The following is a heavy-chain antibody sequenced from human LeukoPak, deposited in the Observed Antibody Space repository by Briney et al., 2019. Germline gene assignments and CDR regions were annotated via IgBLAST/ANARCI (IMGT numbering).Heavy chain of an antibody. CDR3: AKSLYYYYYMDV. V-gene: IGHV3-23*01. CDR2: IRSGGGYT. Sequence: GGSLRLSCAASGFTFSSYAMSWVRQAPGKGLEWVSTIRSGGGYTYYADSVKGRFTISRDNSKNTPYLQMNSLRAEDTAVYNCAKSLYYYYYMDVWGKGTTVTVSS. J-gene: IGHJ6*03. CDR1: GFTFSSYA.